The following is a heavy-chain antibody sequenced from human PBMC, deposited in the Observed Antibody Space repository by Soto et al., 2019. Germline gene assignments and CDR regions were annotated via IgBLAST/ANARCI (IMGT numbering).Heavy chain of an antibody. CDR1: GGSFSGYY. CDR2: INHSGST. V-gene: IGHV4-34*01. CDR3: ARDYDFWSGYLNWFDP. Sequence: SETLSLTCAVYGGSFSGYYWSWIRQPPGKGLEWIGEINHSGSTNYNPSLKSRVTISVDTSKNQFSLKLSSVTAADTAVYYCARDYDFWSGYLNWFDPWGQGTLVTVSS. D-gene: IGHD3-3*01. J-gene: IGHJ5*02.